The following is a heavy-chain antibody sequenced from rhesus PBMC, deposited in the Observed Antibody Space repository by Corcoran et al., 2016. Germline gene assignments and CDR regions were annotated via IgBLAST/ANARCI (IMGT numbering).Heavy chain of an antibody. V-gene: IGHV4-122*02. CDR1: GYSISSGYG. CDR2: ISYSGST. Sequence: QLQLQESGPGLVKPSETLSLTCAVSGYSISSGYGWSWIRQPPGKGLEWIGYISYSGSTSYNPSLKSRGTISRDTSKNQFSLKLSSVTAADTAVYYCARVPYSGSFWYFDLWGPGTPITISS. CDR3: ARVPYSGSFWYFDL. D-gene: IGHD6-25*01. J-gene: IGHJ2*01.